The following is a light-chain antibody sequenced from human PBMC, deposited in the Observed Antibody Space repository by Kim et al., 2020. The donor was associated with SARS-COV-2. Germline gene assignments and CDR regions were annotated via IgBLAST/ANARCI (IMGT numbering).Light chain of an antibody. CDR1: QDIRND. CDR3: LQHNTYPIT. CDR2: GAS. J-gene: IGKJ5*01. Sequence: SSGRDSITLPCRASQDIRNDLGWYQQKPGRAPKRLIYGASSLQSGVPSRFSGSGSGTEFTLTVSSLQAEDFATYFCLQHNTYPITFGRGTRLEIK. V-gene: IGKV1-17*01.